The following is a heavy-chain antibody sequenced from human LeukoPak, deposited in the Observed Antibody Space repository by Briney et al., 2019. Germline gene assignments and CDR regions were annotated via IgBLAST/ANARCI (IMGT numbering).Heavy chain of an antibody. CDR1: GFTFSSYG. D-gene: IGHD4-17*01. CDR3: AKTYGDYAYYYYYYMDV. V-gene: IGHV3-30*02. Sequence: PEGSLRLSCAASGFTFSSYGMHWVRQAPGKGLEWVAFIRYDGSNKYYADSVKGRFTISRDNSKNTLYLQMNSLRAEDTAVYYCAKTYGDYAYYYYYYMDVWGKGTTVTISS. CDR2: IRYDGSNK. J-gene: IGHJ6*03.